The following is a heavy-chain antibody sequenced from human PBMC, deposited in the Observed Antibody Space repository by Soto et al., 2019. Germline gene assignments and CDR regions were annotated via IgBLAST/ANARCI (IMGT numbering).Heavy chain of an antibody. CDR3: ARVKGWIVIAAAGNWFDP. Sequence: SETLSLTCAVYGGSFSGYYWSWIRQPPGKGLEWIGEINHSGSTNYNPSLKSRVTISVDTSKHQFSLKLSSVTAADTAVYYCARVKGWIVIAAAGNWFDPWGQGTLVTVSS. V-gene: IGHV4-34*01. CDR2: INHSGST. CDR1: GGSFSGYY. D-gene: IGHD6-13*01. J-gene: IGHJ5*02.